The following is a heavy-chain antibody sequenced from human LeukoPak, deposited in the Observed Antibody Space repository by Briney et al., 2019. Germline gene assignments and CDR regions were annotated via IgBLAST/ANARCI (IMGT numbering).Heavy chain of an antibody. CDR1: GGSFSGYY. J-gene: IGHJ4*02. CDR2: INHSGST. Sequence: PSETPSLTCAVYGGSFSGYYWSWIRQPPGKGLEWIGEINHSGSTNYSPSLKNRVTMSIDTSKNQFSLKLTSVTAADTAVYFCARHMPWELPPGAYDYWGQGSLVTVSS. D-gene: IGHD1-26*01. CDR3: ARHMPWELPPGAYDY. V-gene: IGHV4-34*01.